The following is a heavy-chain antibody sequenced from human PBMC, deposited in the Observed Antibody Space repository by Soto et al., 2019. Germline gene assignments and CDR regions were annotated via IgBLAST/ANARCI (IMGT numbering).Heavy chain of an antibody. CDR3: ARGLRYCSSTSCLPDAFDI. CDR1: GGSISSGGYY. V-gene: IGHV4-31*03. D-gene: IGHD2-2*01. J-gene: IGHJ3*02. CDR2: IYYSGST. Sequence: PSETLSLTCTVSGGSISSGGYYWSWIRQHPGKGLEWIGYIYYSGSTYYNPSLKSRVTISVDTSKSQFSLKLSSVTAADTAVYYCARGLRYCSSTSCLPDAFDIWGQGTMVTVSS.